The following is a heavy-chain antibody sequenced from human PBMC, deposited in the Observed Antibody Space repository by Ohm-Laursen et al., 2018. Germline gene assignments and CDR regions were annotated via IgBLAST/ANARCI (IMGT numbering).Heavy chain of an antibody. CDR2: IYYSGST. Sequence: SQTLSLTCTVSGGSISSGGYYWSWIRQHPGKGLEWIGYIYYSGSTYYNPSLKSLVTISVDTSKNQFSLKLSSVTAADTAVYYCARVSDSSGYFFDRGQGTLVTVSS. CDR1: GGSISSGGYY. J-gene: IGHJ4*02. CDR3: ARVSDSSGYFFD. V-gene: IGHV4-31*01. D-gene: IGHD3-22*01.